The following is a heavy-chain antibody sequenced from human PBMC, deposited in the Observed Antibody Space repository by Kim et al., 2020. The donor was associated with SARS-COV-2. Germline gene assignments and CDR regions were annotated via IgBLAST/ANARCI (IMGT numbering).Heavy chain of an antibody. CDR2: ISSSGSTI. Sequence: GGSLRLSCAASGFTFSSYEMNWVRQAPGKGLEWVSYISSSGSTIYYADSVKGRFTISRDNAKNSLYLQMNSLRAEDTAVYYCASGIQNYDILTGYWNFDYWGQGTLVTVSS. J-gene: IGHJ4*02. CDR3: ASGIQNYDILTGYWNFDY. CDR1: GFTFSSYE. V-gene: IGHV3-48*03. D-gene: IGHD3-9*01.